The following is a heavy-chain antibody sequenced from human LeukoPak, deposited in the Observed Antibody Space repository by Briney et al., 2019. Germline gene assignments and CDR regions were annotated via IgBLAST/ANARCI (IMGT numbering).Heavy chain of an antibody. CDR1: GYTFTSYD. J-gene: IGHJ4*02. Sequence: ASVKVSCKASGYTFTSYDINWVRQATGQGLEWMGWMNPNSGNTGYAQKFQGRVTITKNTSISTAYMELSSLRSEDTAVYYCARGERQYYDFWSGYYPYYFDYWGQGTLVTVSS. V-gene: IGHV1-8*03. CDR2: MNPNSGNT. CDR3: ARGERQYYDFWSGYYPYYFDY. D-gene: IGHD3-3*01.